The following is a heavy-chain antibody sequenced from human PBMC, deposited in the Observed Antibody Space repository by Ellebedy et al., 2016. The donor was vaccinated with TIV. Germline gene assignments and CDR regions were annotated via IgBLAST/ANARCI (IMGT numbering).Heavy chain of an antibody. CDR2: IYTSGHT. CDR3: ARDRFGAYYFDS. Sequence: SETLSLTCSVSGVSISRYYWNWIRQSAGKGLEWIGRIYTSGHTDYNPSLRSRVSISVDTPKNQFSLKVISGTAADTAVYYCARDRFGAYYFDSWGQGTQVTVSS. CDR1: GVSISRYY. D-gene: IGHD3-16*01. J-gene: IGHJ4*02. V-gene: IGHV4-4*07.